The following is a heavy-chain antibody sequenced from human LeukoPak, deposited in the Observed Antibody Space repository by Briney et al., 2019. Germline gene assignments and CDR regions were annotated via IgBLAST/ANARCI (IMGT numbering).Heavy chain of an antibody. Sequence: ASVKVSCKASGYTFTGYYMRWVRQAPGQGLEWMGWINPNSGGTNYAQKFQGRVTMTRDTSISTAYMELSRLRSDDTAVYYCARDYYDSSGYNYWGQGTLVTVSS. V-gene: IGHV1-2*02. CDR2: INPNSGGT. D-gene: IGHD3-22*01. CDR1: GYTFTGYY. CDR3: ARDYYDSSGYNY. J-gene: IGHJ4*02.